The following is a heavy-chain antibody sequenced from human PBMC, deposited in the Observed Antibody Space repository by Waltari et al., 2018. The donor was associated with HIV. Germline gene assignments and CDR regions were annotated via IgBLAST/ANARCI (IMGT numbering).Heavy chain of an antibody. J-gene: IGHJ5*02. CDR2: SYYSGST. Sequence: LPLQESGPGLVTPSEPLSLTCTASGGSISSRSYYWGWIRQPPAKGLECIGSSYYSGSTYYNPSLKSRVTISVDTSKNQFSLKLSSVTAADTAVYYCARHPVVVVAARQYNWFDPWGQGTLVTVSS. V-gene: IGHV4-39*01. CDR3: ARHPVVVVAARQYNWFDP. D-gene: IGHD2-15*01. CDR1: GGSISSRSYY.